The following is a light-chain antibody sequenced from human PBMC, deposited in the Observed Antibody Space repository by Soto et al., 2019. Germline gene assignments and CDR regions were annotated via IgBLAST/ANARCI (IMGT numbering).Light chain of an antibody. V-gene: IGKV3-15*01. CDR3: QQYDNWPWT. CDR2: GAS. Sequence: ELVLTHSPAPVSVSPESIATLSCXASPSISDTLARYQQKPGQAPRLLIYGASRRATGFPARFSGSGSGTDFTLTISSLQSEDFAVYYCQQYDNWPWTFGQGTKVDIK. CDR1: PSISDT. J-gene: IGKJ1*01.